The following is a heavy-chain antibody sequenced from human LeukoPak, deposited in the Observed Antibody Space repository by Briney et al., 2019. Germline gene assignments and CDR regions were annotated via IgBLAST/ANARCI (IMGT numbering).Heavy chain of an antibody. CDR1: GFTFSSYA. Sequence: GGSLRLSCAASGFTFSSYAMSWVRQAPGKGLEWVSGISGSGGSTHYADSVKGRFTISRDNSKNTLYLQMNSLRAEDTAVYYCAKAASYYYDSSAYYDHWGQGTLVTVSS. V-gene: IGHV3-23*01. CDR2: ISGSGGST. CDR3: AKAASYYYDSSAYYDH. J-gene: IGHJ4*02. D-gene: IGHD3-22*01.